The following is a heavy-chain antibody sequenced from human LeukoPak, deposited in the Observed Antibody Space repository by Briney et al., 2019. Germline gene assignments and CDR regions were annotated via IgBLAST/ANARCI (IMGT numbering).Heavy chain of an antibody. CDR2: ISGSGRSS. CDR3: AKDFGIQRMEGEGY. D-gene: IGHD3-16*01. Sequence: PGGSLRLSCAASGFTFSTSAMSWVRQAPGKGLEWVSSISGSGRSSYYADSVKGRFTISRDNSKNALHLQMNSLRAEDTAMYYCAKDFGIQRMEGEGYWGQGTLVTVSS. CDR1: GFTFSTSA. V-gene: IGHV3-23*01. J-gene: IGHJ4*02.